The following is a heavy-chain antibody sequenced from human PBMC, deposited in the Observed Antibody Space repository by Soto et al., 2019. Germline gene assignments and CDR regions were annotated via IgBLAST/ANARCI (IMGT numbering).Heavy chain of an antibody. CDR1: GFTFSSYA. D-gene: IGHD6-19*01. CDR2: ISYDGSNE. CDR3: ARAHDLSPVDGMDV. V-gene: IGHV3-30-3*01. Sequence: GGSLRLSCAASGFTFSSYAMHWVRQAPGKGLEWVAVISYDGSNEYYADSVKGRFTISRDNSKNTLYLQMNSLRAEDTAVYYCARAHDLSPVDGMDVWGQGTTVTVSS. J-gene: IGHJ6*02.